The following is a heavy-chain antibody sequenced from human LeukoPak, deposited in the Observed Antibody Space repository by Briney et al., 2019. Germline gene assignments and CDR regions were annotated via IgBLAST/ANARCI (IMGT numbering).Heavy chain of an antibody. D-gene: IGHD3-10*01. CDR3: ARDGYYYGSGSYYDY. V-gene: IGHV3-74*01. Sequence: GGSLRLSCAASGFTFSSYWMHWVRQAPGKGLVWVSRINSDGSSTSYADSVKGRFTISRDNAKNTLYLQMNSLRAEDTAVYYCARDGYYYGSGSYYDYWGQGTLVTVSS. CDR2: INSDGSST. J-gene: IGHJ4*02. CDR1: GFTFSSYW.